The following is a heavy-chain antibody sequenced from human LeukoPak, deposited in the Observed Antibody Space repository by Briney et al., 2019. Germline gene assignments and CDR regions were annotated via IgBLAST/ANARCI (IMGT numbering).Heavy chain of an antibody. CDR1: GYTFTSYY. J-gene: IGHJ4*02. D-gene: IGHD3-22*01. CDR3: ARGLLDYYDSSGPSDY. Sequence: ASVKVSCKASGYTFTSYYMHWVRQAPGQGLEWMGWINPNSGGTNYAQKFQGWVTMTRDTSISTAYMELSRLRSDDTAVYYCARGLLDYYDSSGPSDYWGQGTLVTVSS. V-gene: IGHV1-2*04. CDR2: INPNSGGT.